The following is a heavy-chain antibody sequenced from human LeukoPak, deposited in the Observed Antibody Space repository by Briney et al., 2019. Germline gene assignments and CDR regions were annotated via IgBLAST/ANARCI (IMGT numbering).Heavy chain of an antibody. CDR2: IKQDGSEN. V-gene: IGHV3-7*01. CDR3: ASTTWIQLWQGGFDY. Sequence: GGSLRLSCAASGFTFSSYGMSWVRQAPGKGLEWVANIKQDGSENYYVDSVKGRFTISRDNAKNSLYLQMNSLRAEDTAVYYCASTTWIQLWQGGFDYWGQGTLVTVSS. CDR1: GFTFSSYG. J-gene: IGHJ4*02. D-gene: IGHD5-18*01.